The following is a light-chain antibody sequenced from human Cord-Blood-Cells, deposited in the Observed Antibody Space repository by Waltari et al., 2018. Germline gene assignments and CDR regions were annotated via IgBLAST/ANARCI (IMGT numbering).Light chain of an antibody. CDR3: SSYTSSSILVV. J-gene: IGLJ2*01. CDR1: SSDVGSYNR. CDR2: EVS. Sequence: QSALTQPPSVSGSPGQSVTISCTGTSSDVGSYNRVSWYQQPPATAPKLMIYEVSNRPSGVPDRFSGSKSGNTASLTISGLQAEDEADYYCSSYTSSSILVVFGGGTKLTVL. V-gene: IGLV2-18*02.